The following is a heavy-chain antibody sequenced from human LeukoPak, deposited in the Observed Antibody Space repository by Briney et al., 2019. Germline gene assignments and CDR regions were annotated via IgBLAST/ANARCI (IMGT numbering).Heavy chain of an antibody. J-gene: IGHJ4*02. Sequence: SETLSLTCTVSGGSISSYYWSWIRQPPGKGLEWVGYIYYSGSTNYNPSLQSRVTISVDTSKNQFSLKLSSVTAADTAVYYCARQAGGSSWSPVDYWGQGTLVTVSS. CDR3: ARQAGGSSWSPVDY. V-gene: IGHV4-59*08. CDR1: GGSISSYY. D-gene: IGHD6-13*01. CDR2: IYYSGST.